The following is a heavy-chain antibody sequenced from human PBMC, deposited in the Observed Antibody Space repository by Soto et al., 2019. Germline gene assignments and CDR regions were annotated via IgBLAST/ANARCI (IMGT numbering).Heavy chain of an antibody. D-gene: IGHD2-8*01. CDR2: IYFIGSA. J-gene: IGHJ6*02. CDR1: GASVSSGSYF. Sequence: QVQLQESGPGLVKPSETLSLTCAVSGASVSSGSYFWSWIRQPPGKGLEWIGYIYFIGSADYNPSLKSRATISLDKSTNQLSLKLSSVTAADTAVYYCARENGRGYYGMDVWGQGTTVTVAS. CDR3: ARENGRGYYGMDV. V-gene: IGHV4-61*01.